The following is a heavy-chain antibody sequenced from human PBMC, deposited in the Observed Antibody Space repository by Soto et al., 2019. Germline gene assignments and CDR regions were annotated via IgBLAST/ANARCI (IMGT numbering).Heavy chain of an antibody. J-gene: IGHJ4*02. V-gene: IGHV3-23*01. CDR1: GFTFSSYV. CDR3: AKTIGAFFDY. Sequence: EVQLLESGGGLVHPGGSLRLSCAASGFTFSSYVMSWVRQAPGKGLYWFSTITGSGDGTYYPDSVKGRFTISRDNSKNTLYLQMNSLRAEDTAIYYCAKTIGAFFDYWGQGTLVTVSS. D-gene: IGHD3-3*01. CDR2: ITGSGDGT.